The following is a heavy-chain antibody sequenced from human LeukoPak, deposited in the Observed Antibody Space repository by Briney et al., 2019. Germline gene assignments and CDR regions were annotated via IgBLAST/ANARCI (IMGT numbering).Heavy chain of an antibody. CDR2: ISAYNGNT. D-gene: IGHD2-2*02. J-gene: IGHJ6*03. Sequence: ASVKVSCKASGYTFTSYGISWVRQAPGQGLEWMGRISAYNGNTNYAQKLQGRVTMTTDTSTSTAYMELRSLRSDDTAVYYCARASFWDQLLYGGYYYYYMDVWGKGTTVTVSS. CDR1: GYTFTSYG. CDR3: ARASFWDQLLYGGYYYYYMDV. V-gene: IGHV1-18*01.